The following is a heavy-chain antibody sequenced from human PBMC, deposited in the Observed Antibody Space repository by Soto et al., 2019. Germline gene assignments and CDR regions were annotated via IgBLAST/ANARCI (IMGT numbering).Heavy chain of an antibody. CDR1: GGSISSSSYY. CDR3: ARPWELPLFDY. CDR2: IYYSGST. J-gene: IGHJ4*02. V-gene: IGHV4-39*01. D-gene: IGHD1-26*01. Sequence: SETLSLTCTVSGGSISSSSYYWGWIRQPPGKGLEWIGSIYYSGSTYYNPSLKSRVTISVDTSKNQFSLKLSSVTAADTAVYYCARPWELPLFDYWGQGTLVTVSS.